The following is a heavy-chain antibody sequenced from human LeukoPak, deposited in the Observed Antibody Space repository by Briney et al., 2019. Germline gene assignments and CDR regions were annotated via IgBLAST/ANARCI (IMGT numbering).Heavy chain of an antibody. CDR3: ARTRDFWSAYFDY. D-gene: IGHD3-3*01. Sequence: PSQTLSLTCAVSGVSITSDTYYWSWIRQPPGKGLEWIGYILYSGSTYHNPSLKSRVTILVDTSKNQFSLKLSSVTAADTAVYFCARTRDFWSAYFDYWGQGILVTVSS. CDR1: GVSITSDTYY. CDR2: ILYSGST. V-gene: IGHV4-30-2*01. J-gene: IGHJ4*02.